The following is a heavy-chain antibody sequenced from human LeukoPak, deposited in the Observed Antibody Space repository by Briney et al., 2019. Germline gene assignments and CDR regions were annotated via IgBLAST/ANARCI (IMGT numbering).Heavy chain of an antibody. CDR3: ARAEFRWLRRFFDL. Sequence: SETLSLTCVAQGGSFSGYYWSWIRQPPGTGLEWIGEINHSGSTNYNPSLESRVTISVDTSENQFSLNLSSVTAADTAVYYCARAEFRWLRRFFDLWGHGTLVTVSS. CDR2: INHSGST. CDR1: GGSFSGYY. J-gene: IGHJ2*01. V-gene: IGHV4-34*01. D-gene: IGHD5-12*01.